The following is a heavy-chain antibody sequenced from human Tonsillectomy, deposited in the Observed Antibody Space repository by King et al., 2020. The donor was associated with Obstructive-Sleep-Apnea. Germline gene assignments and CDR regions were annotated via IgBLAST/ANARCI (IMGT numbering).Heavy chain of an antibody. CDR1: GGSFSGYY. V-gene: IGHV4-34*01. CDR2: INHSGST. Sequence: VQLQQWGAGLLKPSETLSLTCAVYGGSFSGYYWSWIRQPPGKGLEWIGEINHSGSTNYNPSLKSRVTISVDTSKNQFSLKLSSVTAADTAVYYCARVREGDSGLDYWGQGTLVTVSS. J-gene: IGHJ4*02. D-gene: IGHD3-10*01. CDR3: ARVREGDSGLDY.